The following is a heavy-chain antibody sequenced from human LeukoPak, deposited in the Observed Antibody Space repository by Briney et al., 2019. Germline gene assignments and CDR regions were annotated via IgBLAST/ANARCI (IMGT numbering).Heavy chain of an antibody. Sequence: GASVKVSCKASGYTFTRYYLHWVRQAPGQGLEWMGWINPNSGGTNYAQKFQGRVTMTRDTSISTAYMELSRLRSDDTAEYYCARALYYDSSGYYSSSYYYFQHWGQGTLVTVSS. J-gene: IGHJ1*01. CDR2: INPNSGGT. CDR3: ARALYYDSSGYYSSSYYYFQH. V-gene: IGHV1-2*02. D-gene: IGHD3-22*01. CDR1: GYTFTRYY.